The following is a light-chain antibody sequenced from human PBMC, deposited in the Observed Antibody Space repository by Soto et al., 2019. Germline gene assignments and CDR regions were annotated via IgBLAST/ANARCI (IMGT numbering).Light chain of an antibody. V-gene: IGKV4-1*01. CDR2: WAS. CDR1: RSILDSSINQNR. Sequence: SLAVSLGERATFNCKSSRSILDSSINQNRLAWYQQRPGQPPKLLIFWASTRESGVPDRFSGSGSGTDFTLTISSLQAEDVAVYYCQRYYTLPFTFGPGSKVDIK. J-gene: IGKJ3*01. CDR3: QRYYTLPFT.